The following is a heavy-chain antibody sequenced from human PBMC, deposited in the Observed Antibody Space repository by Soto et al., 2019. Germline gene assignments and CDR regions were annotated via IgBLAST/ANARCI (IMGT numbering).Heavy chain of an antibody. CDR3: ASGYYGYSSGCFADL. CDR1: GDSISSCY. D-gene: IGHD6-19*01. Sequence: SETLSLTCTVGGDSISSCYWSWIRQPPGKGLDWIGHISYSGSANYNPSLESRVTISIDTSKNQLSLKLTSVTAADTAVAYCASGYYGYSSGCFADLWGHGSLVTVSS. V-gene: IGHV4-59*01. J-gene: IGHJ5*02. CDR2: ISYSGSA.